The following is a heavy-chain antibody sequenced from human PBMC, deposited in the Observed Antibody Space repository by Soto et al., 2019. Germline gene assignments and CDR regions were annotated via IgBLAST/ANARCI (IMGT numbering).Heavy chain of an antibody. Sequence: ASVKVSCKAFGYTFTGYYMHWVRQAPGQGLEWMGWINPKSGGTNYAQKFQGWVTMTRDTSISTAYMELSRLRSDDTAAYFCARDLGGISMEGDDAFDIWGQGTMVTVSS. CDR1: GYTFTGYY. V-gene: IGHV1-2*04. CDR2: INPKSGGT. CDR3: ARDLGGISMEGDDAFDI. J-gene: IGHJ3*02. D-gene: IGHD3-10*01.